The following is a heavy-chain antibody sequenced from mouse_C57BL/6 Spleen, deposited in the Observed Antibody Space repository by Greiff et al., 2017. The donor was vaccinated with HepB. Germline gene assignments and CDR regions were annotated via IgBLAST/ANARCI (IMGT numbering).Heavy chain of an antibody. D-gene: IGHD2-4*01. V-gene: IGHV1-80*01. Sequence: VQLQQSGAELVKPGASVKIPCKASGYAFSSYWMNWVKQRPGKGLEWIGQIYPGDGDTNYNGKFKGKATLTADTSSSTAYMQLSSLTSEDSAVYFCARHDYDGGYFDYWGQGTTLTVSS. J-gene: IGHJ2*01. CDR2: IYPGDGDT. CDR1: GYAFSSYW. CDR3: ARHDYDGGYFDY.